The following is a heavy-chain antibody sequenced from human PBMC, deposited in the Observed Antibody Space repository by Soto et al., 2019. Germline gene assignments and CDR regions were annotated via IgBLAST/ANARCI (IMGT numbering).Heavy chain of an antibody. J-gene: IGHJ5*02. CDR1: GASISKSDNY. CDR2: IYYSGST. Sequence: SETLSHTCTVSGASISKSDNYWSWIRQPPGKGLEWIGYIYYSGSTYYNPSLKSRVTMSVDTSKNQFSLKLSSVTAADTAVYYCFILFWRGYHWFVHSGPGSLVIVSS. CDR3: FILFWRGYHWFVH. V-gene: IGHV4-30-4*01. D-gene: IGHD3-3*01.